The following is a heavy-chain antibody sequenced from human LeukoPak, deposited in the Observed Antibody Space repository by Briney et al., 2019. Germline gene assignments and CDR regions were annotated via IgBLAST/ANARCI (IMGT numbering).Heavy chain of an antibody. J-gene: IGHJ6*02. CDR3: ARAMRMTTVTTNYYYGMDV. CDR1: GYSISSGYY. CDR2: IYHSGST. D-gene: IGHD4-17*01. Sequence: SETLSLTCTVSGYSISSGYYWGWIRQPPGKGLEWIGSIYHSGSTYYNPSLKSRVTISVDTSKNQFSLKVSSVTDADTAVYYCARAMRMTTVTTNYYYGMDVWGQGSTVTVS. V-gene: IGHV4-38-2*02.